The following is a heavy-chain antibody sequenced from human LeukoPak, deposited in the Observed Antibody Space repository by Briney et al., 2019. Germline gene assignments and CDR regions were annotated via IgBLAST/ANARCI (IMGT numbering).Heavy chain of an antibody. J-gene: IGHJ4*02. CDR1: GGTFSSYA. V-gene: IGHV1-69*06. CDR2: IIPIFGTA. Sequence: SVKVSCKASGGTFSSYAISWVRQAPGQGLEWMGGIIPIFGTANYAQKFQGRVTITADKSTSTAYMELSSLRSEDTAVYYCARDGYDSSGYYPIPFDYWGQGTLVTVSS. D-gene: IGHD3-22*01. CDR3: ARDGYDSSGYYPIPFDY.